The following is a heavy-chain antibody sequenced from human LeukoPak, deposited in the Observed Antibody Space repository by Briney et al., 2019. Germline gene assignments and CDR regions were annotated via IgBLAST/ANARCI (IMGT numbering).Heavy chain of an antibody. CDR3: ARTKDDAFDI. J-gene: IGHJ3*02. Sequence: SETLSLTCTVSGGSISDYYWSWIRQSPGKGLDWIASISYSESTNYNPSLKSRVTISVDTSKNQFSLNLSSVTAADTAVYYCARTKDDAFDIWGQGTLVTVSS. CDR2: ISYSEST. CDR1: GGSISDYY. V-gene: IGHV4-59*01.